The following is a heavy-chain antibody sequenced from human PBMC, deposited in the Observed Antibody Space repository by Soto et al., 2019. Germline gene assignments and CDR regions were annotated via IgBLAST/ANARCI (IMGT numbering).Heavy chain of an antibody. Sequence: SETLSLTCAVSGGSISSGGYYWSWIRQHPGKGLEWIGYIYYSGSTYYNPSLKSRVTISVDTSKNQFSLKLSSVTAADTAVYYCASSFYSRFYYYYYMDVWGKGTTVTVSS. CDR3: ASSFYSRFYYYYYMDV. V-gene: IGHV4-31*11. J-gene: IGHJ6*03. CDR1: GGSISSGGYY. D-gene: IGHD6-13*01. CDR2: IYYSGST.